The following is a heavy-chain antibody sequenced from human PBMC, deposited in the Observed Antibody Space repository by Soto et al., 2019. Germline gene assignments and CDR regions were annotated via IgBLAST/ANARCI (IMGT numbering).Heavy chain of an antibody. V-gene: IGHV3-33*01. CDR2: IWYDGSNK. D-gene: IGHD2-15*01. CDR3: ASHRDGSSGGSSRWGTDAFDI. CDR1: GFTFSSYG. J-gene: IGHJ3*02. Sequence: GGSLRLSCAASGFTFSSYGMHWVRQAPGKGLEWVAVIWYDGSNKYYADSVKGRFTISRDNSKNTLYLQMNSLRASDTAMYYCASHRDGSSGGSSRWGTDAFDIWGQGTMVTVSS.